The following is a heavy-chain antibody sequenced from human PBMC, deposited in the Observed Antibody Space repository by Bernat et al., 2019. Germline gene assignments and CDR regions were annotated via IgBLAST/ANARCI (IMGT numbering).Heavy chain of an antibody. Sequence: QVQLVESGGGLVKPGGSPRLSCAASGFTFSDYYMSWIRQAPGKGLEWVSYISSSSSYTNYADSVKGRFTISRDNAKNSLYLQMNSLRAEDTAVYYCARDTGGYYYGSGSYYPNWFDPWGQGTLVTVSS. CDR1: GFTFSDYY. D-gene: IGHD3-10*01. CDR3: ARDTGGYYYGSGSYYPNWFDP. V-gene: IGHV3-11*05. J-gene: IGHJ5*02. CDR2: ISSSSSYT.